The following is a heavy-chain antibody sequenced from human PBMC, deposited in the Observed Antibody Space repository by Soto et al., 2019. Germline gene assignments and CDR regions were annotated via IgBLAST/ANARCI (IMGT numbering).Heavy chain of an antibody. J-gene: IGHJ4*02. CDR2: IYNSGTT. Sequence: QVQLQESGPGLVKPSQTLSLTCSVSGASTVSHYHWTWIRQPPGKGLEWMGYIYNSGTTFYNPSLTSRLSIYMDTSGNQSSLELRSVTAADTAVYYCALALGPTTGLDYWGQGTLVTVSS. CDR1: GASTVSHYH. V-gene: IGHV4-31*02. CDR3: ALALGPTTGLDY. D-gene: IGHD1-26*01.